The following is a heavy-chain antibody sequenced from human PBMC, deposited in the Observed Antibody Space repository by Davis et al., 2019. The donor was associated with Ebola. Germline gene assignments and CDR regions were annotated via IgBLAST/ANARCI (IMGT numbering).Heavy chain of an antibody. CDR2: IWYDGSNK. CDR3: AKDVGSHCSSFDY. J-gene: IGHJ4*02. V-gene: IGHV3-33*06. CDR1: GFTFSSYG. Sequence: GESLKISCAASGFTFSSYGMHWVRQAPGKGLEWVAVIWYDGSNKYYADSVKGRFTISRDNSKNTLYLQMNSLRAEDTAVYYCAKDVGSHCSSFDYWGQGTLVTVSS. D-gene: IGHD2-21*02.